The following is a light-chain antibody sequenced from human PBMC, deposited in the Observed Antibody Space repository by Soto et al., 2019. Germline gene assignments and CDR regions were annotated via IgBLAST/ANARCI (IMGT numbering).Light chain of an antibody. CDR2: DAS. CDR1: QSVSSY. Sequence: EIVLTQSPATLSLSPGERATLSCRASQSVSSYLAWYQQKPGQAPRLLIYDASNRATGIPARFSGSGSGTDFPLTISSLEREDFAVYYCQGRSNWTWTFGQGTKVEIK. J-gene: IGKJ1*01. V-gene: IGKV3-11*01. CDR3: QGRSNWTWT.